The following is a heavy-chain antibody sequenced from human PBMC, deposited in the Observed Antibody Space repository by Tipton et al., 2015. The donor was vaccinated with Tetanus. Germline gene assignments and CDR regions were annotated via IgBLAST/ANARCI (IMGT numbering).Heavy chain of an antibody. V-gene: IGHV4-31*03. CDR2: ISYTGTT. Sequence: TLSLTCTVSGGSISSPSYYWGWIRQHPGKGLDWIGYISYTGTTHYNPSLKSRVTISLDRSKNQFSLKLTSVTAADTAVYYCATVGLVTASVKYWGQGTLVTVSS. CDR1: GGSISSPSYY. D-gene: IGHD2-21*02. J-gene: IGHJ4*01. CDR3: ATVGLVTASVKY.